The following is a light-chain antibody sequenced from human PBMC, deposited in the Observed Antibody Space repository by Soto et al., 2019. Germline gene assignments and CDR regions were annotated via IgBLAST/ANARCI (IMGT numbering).Light chain of an antibody. CDR2: AAS. J-gene: IGKJ1*01. Sequence: IQMTQSPSSLSAYVGDRVTITCRASQTISNFLTWYQQKPGKAPNLLIYAASGLQSGVPSRFSASGSWTDFTLNITSRQPEDFATYFCKQSFSTPRTFGQGTRVELK. CDR1: QTISNF. CDR3: KQSFSTPRT. V-gene: IGKV1-39*01.